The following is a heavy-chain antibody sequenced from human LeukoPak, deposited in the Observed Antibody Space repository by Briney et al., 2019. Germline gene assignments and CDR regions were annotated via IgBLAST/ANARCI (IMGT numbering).Heavy chain of an antibody. D-gene: IGHD3-22*01. Sequence: SETLSLTCAVYGGSFSGYYWSWIRQPPGKGLEWIGEINHSGSTNYNPSLKSRVTISVDTSKNQFSLKLSSVTAADTAVYYCARQGGAYDRIIDYWGQGTLVTVSS. J-gene: IGHJ4*02. CDR2: INHSGST. V-gene: IGHV4-34*01. CDR1: GGSFSGYY. CDR3: ARQGGAYDRIIDY.